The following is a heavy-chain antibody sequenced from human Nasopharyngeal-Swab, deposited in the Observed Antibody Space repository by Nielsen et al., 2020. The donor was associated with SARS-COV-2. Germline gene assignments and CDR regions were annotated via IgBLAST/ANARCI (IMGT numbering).Heavy chain of an antibody. D-gene: IGHD2/OR15-2a*01. CDR1: GYTLTGYY. CDR3: ARAYYSLNYSWFDP. J-gene: IGHJ5*02. CDR2: INHNSGGT. Sequence: ASVTVTCQASGYTLTGYYMHWVRQAPGQGLGWMGRINHNSGGTNYAQKFQGRVTKARDTSINTAYMERSRLGSDDTAVYYCARAYYSLNYSWFDPWGQGTLVTVSS. V-gene: IGHV1-2*06.